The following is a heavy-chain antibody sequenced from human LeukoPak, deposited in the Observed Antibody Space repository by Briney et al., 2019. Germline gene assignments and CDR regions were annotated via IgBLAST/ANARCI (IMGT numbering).Heavy chain of an antibody. CDR1: GFTFSNYP. CDR2: ISESGDVT. Sequence: PGGSLRLSCEASGFTFSNYPMSWVRQAPGRGLEWVSVISESGDVTHYADAMKGRFTISRDNAKNTLNLQMNSLRAEDTAIYYCARDSSHYLGSSDDWGQGTLVTVSS. J-gene: IGHJ4*02. D-gene: IGHD6-6*01. CDR3: ARDSSHYLGSSDD. V-gene: IGHV3-23*01.